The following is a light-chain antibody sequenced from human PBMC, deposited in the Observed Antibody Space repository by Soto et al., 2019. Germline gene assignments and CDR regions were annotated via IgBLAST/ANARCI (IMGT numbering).Light chain of an antibody. V-gene: IGKV1-12*01. CDR3: QHAKSYAQT. CDR2: AAS. CDR1: QGISSW. Sequence: IPMTQACSVQSASVVDSVTLTCRASQGISSWLAWYQQKPGKAPKLLIYAASSLQSGVPSRFSGSGSGTDFTLTISCLHPEDFATYYCQHAKSYAQTFGQGTKVDIK. J-gene: IGKJ1*01.